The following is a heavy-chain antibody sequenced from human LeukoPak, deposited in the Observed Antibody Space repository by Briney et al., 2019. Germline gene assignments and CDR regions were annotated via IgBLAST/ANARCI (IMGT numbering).Heavy chain of an antibody. CDR2: IFSGVST. V-gene: IGHV3-66*04. J-gene: IGHJ4*02. CDR3: ARHSGTYPAHFDY. D-gene: IGHD1-26*01. CDR1: GFTVSSAY. Sequence: PGGSLRLSCSASGFTVSSAYMSWVRQAPGKGLEWVSIIFSGVSTYYADSVKGRFTIYRDNSENTLYLQMNNLRDEDTAVYYCARHSGTYPAHFDYWGQGTLVTVSS.